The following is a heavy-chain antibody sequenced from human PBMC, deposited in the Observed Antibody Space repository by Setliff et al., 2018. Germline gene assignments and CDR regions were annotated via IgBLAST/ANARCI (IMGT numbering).Heavy chain of an antibody. J-gene: IGHJ4*02. CDR2: ISSSSSYI. CDR1: GFTFSDYY. CDR3: ARDLGPQTTVTMWPFY. Sequence: PGGSLRLSCAASGFTFSDYYMSWIRQAPGKGLEWVSYISSSSSYIYYADSVKGRFTISRDNAKNSLYLQMNSLRAEDTAVYYCARDLGPQTTVTMWPFYWGQGTLVTVSS. V-gene: IGHV3-11*06. D-gene: IGHD4-17*01.